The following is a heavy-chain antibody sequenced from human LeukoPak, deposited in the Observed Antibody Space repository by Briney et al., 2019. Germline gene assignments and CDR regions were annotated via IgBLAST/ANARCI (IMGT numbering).Heavy chain of an antibody. CDR3: AREERSGWYGDY. Sequence: ASVKVSCKASGYTFTSYDINWVRQATGQGLEWMGWMNPNSGNTGYAQKFQGRVTMTRNTSISTAYMELSSLRSEDTAVYYCAREERSGWYGDYWGQGTLVTVSS. CDR2: MNPNSGNT. CDR1: GYTFTSYD. J-gene: IGHJ4*02. D-gene: IGHD6-19*01. V-gene: IGHV1-8*01.